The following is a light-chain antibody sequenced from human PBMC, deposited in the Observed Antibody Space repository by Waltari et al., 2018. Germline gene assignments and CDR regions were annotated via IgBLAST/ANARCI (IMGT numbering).Light chain of an antibody. J-gene: IGLJ2*01. V-gene: IGLV4-69*01. Sequence: LVLTQSPSASASLGDSVTLTCTLSSRHSSYSSYSIACHQQQPGKGPRFLMKLNSDGSHKRGDGIPDRFSGSSSGAERYLTISSLQSADEADYYCQTWGAGFQIFGGGTKLAVL. CDR2: LNSDGSH. CDR3: QTWGAGFQI. CDR1: SRHSSYSSYS.